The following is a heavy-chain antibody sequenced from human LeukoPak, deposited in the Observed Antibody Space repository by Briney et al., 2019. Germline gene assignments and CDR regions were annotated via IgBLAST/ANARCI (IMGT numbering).Heavy chain of an antibody. CDR2: IYYSGST. D-gene: IGHD3-10*01. V-gene: IGHV4-31*03. CDR3: ARDLFRRAGFDP. CDR1: GGSISSGGYY. J-gene: IGHJ5*02. Sequence: SETLSLTCTVSGGSISSGGYYWSWIRQPPGKGLEWIGYIYYSGSTYYNPSLKSRVTISVDTSKNQFSLKLSSVTAADTAVYYCARDLFRRAGFDPWGQGTLVTVSS.